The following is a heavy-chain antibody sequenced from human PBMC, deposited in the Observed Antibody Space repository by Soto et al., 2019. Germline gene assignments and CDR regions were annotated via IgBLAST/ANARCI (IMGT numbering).Heavy chain of an antibody. V-gene: IGHV3-23*01. CDR1: GFTFRSYA. Sequence: EVQLLESGKTLVQPGGSLRLSCAASGFTFRSYAMSWVRQAPGKGLEWVSAISGSGGSTYYADSVKCRFTISRDNSKNTLYLQMTSLRVEDTAVYYWARNCSRTSCIKYGGQGTMVTVSS. J-gene: IGHJ4*02. CDR3: ARNCSRTSCIKY. CDR2: ISGSGGST. D-gene: IGHD2-2*01.